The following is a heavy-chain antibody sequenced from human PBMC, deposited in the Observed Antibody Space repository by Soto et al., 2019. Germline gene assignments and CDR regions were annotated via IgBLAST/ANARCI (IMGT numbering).Heavy chain of an antibody. V-gene: IGHV1-18*04. D-gene: IGHD4-17*01. CDR1: GTTFTSYA. CDR2: ISPLKGRT. Sequence: QVQLVQSGPDLKRPGASMKVSCKPPGTTFTSYAISWVRQAPGQGLEWMAWISPLKGRTQYSQKAQGRVTLSTDTSSNTAYMEMTTLRVDDTAVYYCAMDYGDRPEYFKHWGQGTLVTVS. J-gene: IGHJ1*01. CDR3: AMDYGDRPEYFKH.